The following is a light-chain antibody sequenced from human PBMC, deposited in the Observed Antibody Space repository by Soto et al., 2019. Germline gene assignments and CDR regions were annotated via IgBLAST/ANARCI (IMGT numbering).Light chain of an antibody. CDR1: QSISSW. CDR3: QQYNSYPIT. CDR2: KAS. V-gene: IGKV1-5*03. Sequence: DIQMTQSPSTLSASVGDRVTITCRASQSISSWWAWYQQKPGKAPKLLIYKASSLESGVPSRFSGSGSGTEFTLTISSLQPDDFATYYCQQYNSYPITFGQGTRLEIK. J-gene: IGKJ5*01.